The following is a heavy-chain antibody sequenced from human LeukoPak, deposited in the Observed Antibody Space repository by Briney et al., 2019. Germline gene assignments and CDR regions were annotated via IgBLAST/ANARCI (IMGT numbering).Heavy chain of an antibody. D-gene: IGHD3-10*01. J-gene: IGHJ4*02. CDR2: IWYDGSNK. CDR3: AKGAYFSGSYGFAFDY. CDR1: GFTFSSYG. V-gene: IGHV3-33*06. Sequence: GGSLTLSCAASGFTFSSYGMHWVRQAPGKGLEWVAVIWYDGSNKYYADSVKGRFTITRDNSKNTLYLQMNSLRAEDTAVYFCAKGAYFSGSYGFAFDYWGQGTLVTVSS.